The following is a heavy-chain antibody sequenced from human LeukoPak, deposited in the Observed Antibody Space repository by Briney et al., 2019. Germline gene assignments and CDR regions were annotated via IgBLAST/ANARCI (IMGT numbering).Heavy chain of an antibody. CDR2: IYYSGST. D-gene: IGHD6-19*01. Sequence: SETLSLTCTVSGGSVSSGTYYWSWIRQPPGKGLEWIGYIYYSGSTYYNPSHKSRLTISVDTSKNQFSLKLSSVTAADTAVYYCARRRGNTSGFQGYYFDYWGQGTLVTVSS. CDR1: GGSVSSGTYY. J-gene: IGHJ4*02. V-gene: IGHV4-61*01. CDR3: ARRRGNTSGFQGYYFDY.